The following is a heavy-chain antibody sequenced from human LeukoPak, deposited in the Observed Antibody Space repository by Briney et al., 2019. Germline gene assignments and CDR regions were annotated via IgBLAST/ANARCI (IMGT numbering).Heavy chain of an antibody. CDR2: IYHSGTT. J-gene: IGHJ4*02. Sequence: SQTLSLTCTVSGGSISSGGYYWSWIRQHPGKGLEWIGYIYHSGTTYYNPSLKSRVTISLDRSKNQFSLKLSSVTAADTAVYYCARVFGASFDYWGQGALVTVSS. CDR1: GGSISSGGYY. V-gene: IGHV4-30-2*01. D-gene: IGHD3-16*01. CDR3: ARVFGASFDY.